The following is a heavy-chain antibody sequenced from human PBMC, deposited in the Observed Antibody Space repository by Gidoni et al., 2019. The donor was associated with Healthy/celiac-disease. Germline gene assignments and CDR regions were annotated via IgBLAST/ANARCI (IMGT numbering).Heavy chain of an antibody. CDR1: GGYISSGGYY. J-gene: IGHJ6*02. CDR3: ARDKGVGATHYYYYGMDV. CDR2: IYYSGST. V-gene: IGHV4-31*03. Sequence: QVQLQESGPGLVKPSQTLYLTCTVSGGYISSGGYYWSWIRQHPGKGLEWIGSIYYSGSTYYTPSLKRRVTISVDTSKTPFSLKLSSVTAADTAVYYCARDKGVGATHYYYYGMDVWGQGTTVTVSS. D-gene: IGHD1-26*01.